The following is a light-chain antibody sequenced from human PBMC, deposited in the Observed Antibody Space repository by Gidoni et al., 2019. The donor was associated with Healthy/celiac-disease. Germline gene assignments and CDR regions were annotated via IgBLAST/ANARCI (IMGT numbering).Light chain of an antibody. Sequence: IVLTPSPGTLSLSPGARATLSCRASQSVSSSYLAWYQQKPGQAPRLLIYGASSRATGIPDRFSGSGSGTDFTLTISRLEPEDFAVYYCQQYGSSLYTFGQGTKLEI. V-gene: IGKV3-20*01. CDR1: QSVSSSY. CDR2: GAS. J-gene: IGKJ2*01. CDR3: QQYGSSLYT.